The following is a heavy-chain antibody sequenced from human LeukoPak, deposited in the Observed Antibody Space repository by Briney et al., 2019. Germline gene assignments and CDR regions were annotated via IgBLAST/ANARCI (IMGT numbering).Heavy chain of an antibody. J-gene: IGHJ4*02. CDR2: IYNSGST. CDR1: GYSISSGYY. V-gene: IGHV4-38-2*01. D-gene: IGHD6-13*01. CDR3: ARGRQQLVEYYFDY. Sequence: SETLSLTCAVSGYSISSGYYWGWIRPPPGKGLEWIGSIYNSGSTNYNPSLKSRVTISVDTSKNQFSLKLSSVTAADTAVYYCARGRQQLVEYYFDYWGQGTLVTVSS.